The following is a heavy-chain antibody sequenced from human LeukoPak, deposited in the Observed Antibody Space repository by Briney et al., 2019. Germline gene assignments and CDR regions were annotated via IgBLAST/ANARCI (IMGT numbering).Heavy chain of an antibody. V-gene: IGHV1-18*01. Sequence: ASVKVTCKASGYTFISYGISWVRQAPGPGIEWMGWIGAYNSNTNYAQKLQGRVSTTTDTSTSTAYIDLTSLRSDDTAVYYCVRDLVHDSSGYPLDYGGQGTLVTVSS. CDR3: VRDLVHDSSGYPLDY. CDR2: IGAYNSNT. J-gene: IGHJ4*02. CDR1: GYTFISYG. D-gene: IGHD3-22*01.